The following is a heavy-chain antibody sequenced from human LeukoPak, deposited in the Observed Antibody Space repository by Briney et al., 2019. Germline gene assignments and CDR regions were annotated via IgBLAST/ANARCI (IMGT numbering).Heavy chain of an antibody. V-gene: IGHV1-18*01. CDR3: ARDRSNSDF. CDR1: GYKFKTFG. Sequence: ASVKVSCKTSGYKFKTFGISWVRQAPGQGFEWMGWIRADKGKTDYAQKFQDRVTLTIDTSTSTAYMELRSLTSDDTATYYCARDRSNSDFWGQGTLVTVS. D-gene: IGHD4-11*01. CDR2: IRADKGKT. J-gene: IGHJ4*02.